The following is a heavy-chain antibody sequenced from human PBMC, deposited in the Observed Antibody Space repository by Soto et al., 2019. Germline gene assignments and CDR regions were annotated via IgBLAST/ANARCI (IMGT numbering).Heavy chain of an antibody. CDR2: INSDGSDT. D-gene: IGHD2-21*02. CDR1: GFTFSTNW. V-gene: IGHV3-74*03. J-gene: IGHJ5*02. CDR3: ASYCGGDCIS. Sequence: VQLVESGGGLIQPGGSLRLSCVASGFTFSTNWMHWVRQAPGKELVWVSHINSDGSDTAYADSVKGRFTISRDNAKNTLYLQMNSLRAEDSALYYCASYCGGDCISWGQGTLVTVSS.